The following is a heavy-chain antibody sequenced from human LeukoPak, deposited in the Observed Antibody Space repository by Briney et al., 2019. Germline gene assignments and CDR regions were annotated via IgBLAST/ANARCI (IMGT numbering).Heavy chain of an antibody. V-gene: IGHV3-48*04. CDR1: GFTFSSYS. CDR3: ARDAAAAAIDY. D-gene: IGHD6-13*01. Sequence: GGSLRLSCAASGFTFSSYSMNWVRQAPGKGLEWVSYISSPSSTIYYANSVKGRFTISRDNAKNSLYLQMNSLRAEDTAVYYCARDAAAAAIDYWGQGTLVTVSS. CDR2: ISSPSSTI. J-gene: IGHJ4*02.